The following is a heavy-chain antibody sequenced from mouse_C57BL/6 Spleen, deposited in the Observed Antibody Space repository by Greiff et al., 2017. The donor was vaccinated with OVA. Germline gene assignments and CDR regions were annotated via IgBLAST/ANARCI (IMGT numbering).Heavy chain of an antibody. D-gene: IGHD1-1*02. CDR1: GYSITSGYY. Sequence: DVKLVESGPGLVKPSQSLSLTCSVTGYSITSGYYWNWIRQFPGNKLEWMGYISYDGSNNYNPSLKNRISITRDTSKNQFFLKLNSVTTEDTATYYCAGGTLMDYWGQGTSVTVSS. CDR2: ISYDGSN. CDR3: AGGTLMDY. V-gene: IGHV3-6*01. J-gene: IGHJ4*01.